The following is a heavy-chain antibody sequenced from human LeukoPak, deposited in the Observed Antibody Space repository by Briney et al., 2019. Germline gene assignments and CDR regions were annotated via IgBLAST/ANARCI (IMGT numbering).Heavy chain of an antibody. CDR1: GYSFISYW. CDR2: NYPGDSDT. J-gene: IGHJ5*02. V-gene: IGHV5-51*01. D-gene: IGHD2-21*01. Sequence: GGSLQISCKGFGYSFISYWLGWVRQLPGKGLDGMGINYPGDSDTRYSPSFQGQVTISADKSISTAYLQWSSLKASDTAMYYCARAQPPLTHIRFDPGGQGTLVTVSS. CDR3: ARAQPPLTHIRFDP.